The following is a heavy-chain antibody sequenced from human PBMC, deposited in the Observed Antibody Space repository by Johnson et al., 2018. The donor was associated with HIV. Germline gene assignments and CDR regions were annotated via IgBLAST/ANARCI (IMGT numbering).Heavy chain of an antibody. D-gene: IGHD1-1*01. Sequence: VQLVESGGGLVQPGGSLRLSCAASGFSVSSKYMSWVRQAPGKGLEWVSVIYSGGSTFYADSVKGRFTISRDNSKNTVYLQMNSLRAEDTAVYYCARAEPWDRRHYAFDIWGQGTVVTVSS. V-gene: IGHV3-66*01. CDR2: IYSGGST. J-gene: IGHJ3*02. CDR3: ARAEPWDRRHYAFDI. CDR1: GFSVSSKY.